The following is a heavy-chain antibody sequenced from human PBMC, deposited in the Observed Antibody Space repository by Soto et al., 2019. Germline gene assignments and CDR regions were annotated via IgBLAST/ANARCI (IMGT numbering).Heavy chain of an antibody. CDR2: IYYSGST. V-gene: IGHV4-39*01. CDR3: ARPAFLSDILTGYLRPDAFDI. D-gene: IGHD3-9*01. CDR1: GGSISSSRYY. J-gene: IGHJ3*02. Sequence: PSETLSLTCTVSGGSISSSRYYWGWIRQPPGKGLEWIGSIYYSGSTYYNPSLKSRVTISVDTAKNQFSLKLSSVTAADTAVYYCARPAFLSDILTGYLRPDAFDIWGQGTMVTVSS.